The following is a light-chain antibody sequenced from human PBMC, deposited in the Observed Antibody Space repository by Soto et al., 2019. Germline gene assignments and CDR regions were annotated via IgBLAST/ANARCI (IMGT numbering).Light chain of an antibody. J-gene: IGLJ1*01. CDR2: DVV. V-gene: IGLV2-14*01. CDR1: SSDIGGYDF. CDR3: SSYTSGTADV. Sequence: QSVLAQPASVSGSPGQSITISCTGTSSDIGGYDFVSWYQQHPGRAHKLMIYDVVNRPSGVSDRFSGSKSGNTASLTISGLQAEDEADYYCSSYTSGTADVFGTGTKSP.